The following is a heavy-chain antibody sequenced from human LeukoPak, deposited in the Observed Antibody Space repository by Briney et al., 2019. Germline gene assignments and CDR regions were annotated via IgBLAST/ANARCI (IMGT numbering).Heavy chain of an antibody. CDR3: ARVDTRRHHCEY. J-gene: IGHJ4*02. V-gene: IGHV4-34*01. Sequence: SETLSLTCAVYGGSFSGYYWSWIRQPPGKGLEWIGEINHSGSTNYNPSLKSRVTISVDTSKNQFSLKLSSVTAADTAVYYCARVDTRRHHCEYWGQRTLHTLSS. D-gene: IGHD5-18*01. CDR1: GGSFSGYY. CDR2: INHSGST.